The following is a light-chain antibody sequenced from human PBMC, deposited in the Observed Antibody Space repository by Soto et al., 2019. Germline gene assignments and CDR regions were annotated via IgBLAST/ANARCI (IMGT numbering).Light chain of an antibody. CDR1: SSDVGGYNY. V-gene: IGLV2-14*01. J-gene: IGLJ1*01. Sequence: QSVLTQPASVSGSPGQSITISFTGTSSDVGGYNYVSWYQQQSGKAPKLMIHEVSNRPSGVSSRFSGSKSGNTASLTISGLQAEDEADYYCSSYTSSRAYVFGIGTKVTVL. CDR3: SSYTSSRAYV. CDR2: EVS.